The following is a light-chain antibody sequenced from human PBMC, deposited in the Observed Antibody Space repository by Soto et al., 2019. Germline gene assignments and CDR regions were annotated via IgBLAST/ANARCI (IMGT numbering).Light chain of an antibody. Sequence: DIQITQSPSSLSASVGDRVTITCRASQGISNYLAWYQQKPGKGPKLLIYVASTLRSWFPSRFSGSGSRTDFTINISSLQPEDVETYYCQKYNSATRTFGQGTKVDIK. CDR2: VAS. J-gene: IGKJ1*01. CDR3: QKYNSATRT. CDR1: QGISNY. V-gene: IGKV1-27*01.